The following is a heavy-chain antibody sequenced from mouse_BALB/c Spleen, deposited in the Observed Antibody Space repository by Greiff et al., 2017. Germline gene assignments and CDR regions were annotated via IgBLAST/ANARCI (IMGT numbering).Heavy chain of an antibody. CDR2: IRNKANGYTT. J-gene: IGHJ4*01. D-gene: IGHD2-3*01. Sequence: EVQGVESGGGLVQPGGSLRLSCATSGFTFTDYYMSWVRQPPGKALEWLGFIRNKANGYTTEYSASVKGRFTISRDNSQSILYLQMNTLRAEDSATYYCARDGYSHYYAMDYWGQGTSVTVSS. CDR1: GFTFTDYY. CDR3: ARDGYSHYYAMDY. V-gene: IGHV7-3*02.